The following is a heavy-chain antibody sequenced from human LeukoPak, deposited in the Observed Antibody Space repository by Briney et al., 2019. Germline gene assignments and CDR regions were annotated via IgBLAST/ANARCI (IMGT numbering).Heavy chain of an antibody. J-gene: IGHJ5*02. V-gene: IGHV3-13*01. D-gene: IGHD1-1*01. CDR3: ARVVKVPEGAWFDP. CDR1: GFTFSSYD. CDR2: IGTAGDT. Sequence: PGGSLRLSCAASGFTFSSYDTHWVRQATGKGLEWVSAIGTAGDTYYPGSVKGRFTISRENAKNSLYLQMNSLRAGDTAVYYCARVVKVPEGAWFDPWGQGTLVTVSS.